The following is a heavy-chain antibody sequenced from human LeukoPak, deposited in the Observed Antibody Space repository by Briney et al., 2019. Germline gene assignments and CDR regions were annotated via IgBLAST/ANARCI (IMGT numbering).Heavy chain of an antibody. CDR1: GGSFSGYY. V-gene: IGHV4-34*01. CDR3: ARDGAAAGDYFDY. CDR2: INHSGST. Sequence: SETLSLTCAVYGGSFSGYYWSWIRQPPGKGLEWIGEINHSGSTNYNTSLKSRVAISVDTSKNQFSLNLSSVTAADTAVYYCARDGAAAGDYFDYWGQGTLVTVSS. J-gene: IGHJ4*02. D-gene: IGHD6-13*01.